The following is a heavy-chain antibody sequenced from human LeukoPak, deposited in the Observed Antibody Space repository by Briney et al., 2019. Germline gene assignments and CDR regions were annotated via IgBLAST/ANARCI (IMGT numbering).Heavy chain of an antibody. CDR1: GFTFSSYW. Sequence: GGSLRLSCAASGFTFSSYWMSWVRQAPGKGLEWVANIKQDGSEKYYVDSVKGRFTISRDNAKNSLYLQMNSLRAEDTAVYYCARGTRGDTAMVSLDCWGQGTLVTVSS. V-gene: IGHV3-7*01. CDR2: IKQDGSEK. J-gene: IGHJ4*02. D-gene: IGHD5-18*01. CDR3: ARGTRGDTAMVSLDC.